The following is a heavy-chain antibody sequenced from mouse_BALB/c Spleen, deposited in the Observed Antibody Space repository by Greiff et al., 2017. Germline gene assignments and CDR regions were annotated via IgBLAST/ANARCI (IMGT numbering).Heavy chain of an antibody. D-gene: IGHD2-1*01. CDR2: ILPGSGST. CDR1: GYTFSSYW. J-gene: IGHJ3*01. CDR3: ASYYGNYDRFAY. V-gene: IGHV1-9*01. Sequence: VQLQQSGAELMKPGASVKISCKATGYTFSSYWIEWVKQRPGHGLEWIGEILPGSGSTNYNEKFKGKATFTADTSSNTAYMQLSSLTSEDSAVYYCASYYGNYDRFAYWGQGTLVTVSA.